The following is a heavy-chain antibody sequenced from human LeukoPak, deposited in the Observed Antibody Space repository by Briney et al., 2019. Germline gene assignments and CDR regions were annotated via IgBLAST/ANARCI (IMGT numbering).Heavy chain of an antibody. CDR2: LYYSGSN. V-gene: IGHV4-31*03. J-gene: IGHJ6*02. Sequence: PSETLSLTCTVSGGSISSGGYYWSWHRQHPGKGLEWIVYLYYSGSNYYNPSLKSRITISVYTSKNQFSLKLSSVTAADTAVYYCARSSCSSTSCFLLYYYYGMDGWGQGTTVTVSS. CDR3: ARSSCSSTSCFLLYYYYGMDG. CDR1: GGSISSGGYY. D-gene: IGHD2-2*01.